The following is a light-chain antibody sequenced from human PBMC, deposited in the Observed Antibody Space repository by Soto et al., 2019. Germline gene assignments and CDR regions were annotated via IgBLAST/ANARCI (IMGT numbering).Light chain of an antibody. V-gene: IGLV2-11*01. CDR2: DVT. Sequence: QSALTQPRSVSGSPGQSVTISCTGTSSDVGGSNYVSWYQQHPGKAPKLMIYDVTKRPSGVPDRLSGSKSGNTASLTISGLQAEDEADYYCCTYAGSYTWVFGGGTKLTVL. CDR1: SSDVGGSNY. CDR3: CTYAGSYTWV. J-gene: IGLJ3*02.